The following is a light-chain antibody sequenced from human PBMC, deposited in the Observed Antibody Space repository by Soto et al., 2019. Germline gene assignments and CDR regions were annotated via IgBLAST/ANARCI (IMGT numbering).Light chain of an antibody. CDR1: QSVNRNY. CDR2: GAS. CDR3: QQHGRSPPE. Sequence: EIVLTQSPGTLSLSPGEIATLSCRASQSVNRNYFAWSQQKPGQAPRLLIYGASSRATGIPDRFSGSGAGTDFTLSISSLEPEDCAVYYCQQHGRSPPELGQGTKVEI. J-gene: IGKJ1*01. V-gene: IGKV3-20*01.